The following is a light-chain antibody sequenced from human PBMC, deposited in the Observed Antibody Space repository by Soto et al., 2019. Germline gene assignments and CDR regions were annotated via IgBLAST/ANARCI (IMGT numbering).Light chain of an antibody. CDR2: DAS. CDR3: QQYGSSPPIT. CDR1: HSLNSSY. Sequence: DIVLTQSPGTLSLSPGERATLSCRASHSLNSSYLAWYQQKPGQAPRLLIYDASSRATGIPDRFSGSGSGTDFTLTISRLEPEDSAVYYCQQYGSSPPITFGQGTRLEIK. V-gene: IGKV3-20*01. J-gene: IGKJ5*01.